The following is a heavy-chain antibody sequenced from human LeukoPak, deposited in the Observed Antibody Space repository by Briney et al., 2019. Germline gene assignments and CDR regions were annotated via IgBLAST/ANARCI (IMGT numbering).Heavy chain of an antibody. Sequence: GESLKISCKGSGHSFSSYWIVWVRQMPGKGLEWMGIIYPGDSDTRYSPSFQGQVTISADKSISTAYLQWSSLKASGTAMYYCARLWVATLDSWGQGTLVTVSS. V-gene: IGHV5-51*01. J-gene: IGHJ4*02. CDR1: GHSFSSYW. CDR3: ARLWVATLDS. D-gene: IGHD5-12*01. CDR2: IYPGDSDT.